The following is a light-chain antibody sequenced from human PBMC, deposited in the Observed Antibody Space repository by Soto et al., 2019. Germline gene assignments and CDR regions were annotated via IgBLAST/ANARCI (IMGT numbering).Light chain of an antibody. CDR2: EVS. CDR3: SSYTSSSTLVV. CDR1: SSDVGGYNY. J-gene: IGLJ2*01. V-gene: IGLV2-14*01. Sequence: QSALTQPASVSGSPGQSITISCTGTSSDVGGYNYVSWYQQHPGKAPKLMIYEVSNRPSGASNRFSGSKSGNTASLPISGLQAEDEAEYYCSSYTSSSTLVVFRGGTKLTVL.